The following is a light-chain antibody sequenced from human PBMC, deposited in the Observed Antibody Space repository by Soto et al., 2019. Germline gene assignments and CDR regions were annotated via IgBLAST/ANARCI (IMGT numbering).Light chain of an antibody. CDR2: AAS. J-gene: IGKJ1*01. CDR1: QSISSW. CDR3: QQSYITPWT. V-gene: IGKV1-39*01. Sequence: DIQMTQSPSTLSASLGDRVTITCRASQSISSWLAWYQQKPGKAPNLLIYAASSLQSGVPSRFSGSGSGTDFTLTIRSLQPEDFATYYCQQSYITPWTFGQGTKVDIK.